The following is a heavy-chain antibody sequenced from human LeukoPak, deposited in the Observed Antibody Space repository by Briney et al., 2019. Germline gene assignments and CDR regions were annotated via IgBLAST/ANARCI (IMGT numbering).Heavy chain of an antibody. Sequence: GASVKVSCKASGYTFTGYYLQWVRQAPGQGLEWMGWINPKSGGTEYARRFQGRVTMTRDKSSSTAYMELSRLRSDDTAVYYCARDHCSANSCYEDYYNGVDVWGQGPTVTVSS. V-gene: IGHV1-2*02. CDR3: ARDHCSANSCYEDYYNGVDV. D-gene: IGHD2-2*01. J-gene: IGHJ6*02. CDR2: INPKSGGT. CDR1: GYTFTGYY.